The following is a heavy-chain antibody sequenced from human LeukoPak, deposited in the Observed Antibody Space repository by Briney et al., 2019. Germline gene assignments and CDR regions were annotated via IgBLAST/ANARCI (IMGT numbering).Heavy chain of an antibody. D-gene: IGHD3-22*01. CDR2: INWNGGST. CDR3: ARSLLYDSSGYYYYTAPFDY. J-gene: IGHJ4*02. V-gene: IGHV3-20*04. CDR1: GFTFDDYG. Sequence: GGSLRLPCAAPGFTFDDYGMSWVRQAPGKGLEWVSGINWNGGSTGYADSVKGRFTISRDNAKNSLYLQMNSLRAEDTALYYCARSLLYDSSGYYYYTAPFDYWGQGTLVTVSS.